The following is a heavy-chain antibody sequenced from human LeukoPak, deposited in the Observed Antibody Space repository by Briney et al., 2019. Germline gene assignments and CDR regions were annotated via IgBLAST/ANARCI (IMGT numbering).Heavy chain of an antibody. J-gene: IGHJ4*02. CDR3: ARADPTTALDY. V-gene: IGHV4-59*01. CDR1: DGSITNYD. Sequence: SETLSLTCTVSDGSITNYDWSWVRQPPGKGLEWIGYIYYSGSTNYNPSLKSRVTISVDTSKNQFSLKLSSVTAADTAVYYCARADPTTALDYWGQGTLVTVSS. CDR2: IYYSGST. D-gene: IGHD4-17*01.